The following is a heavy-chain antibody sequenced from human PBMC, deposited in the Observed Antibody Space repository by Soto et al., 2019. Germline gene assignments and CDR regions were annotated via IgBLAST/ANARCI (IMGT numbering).Heavy chain of an antibody. V-gene: IGHV4-59*01. Sequence: PSETLSLTCTVSXGSISXYYWSWIRQPPGKGLEWIGYIYYSGSTNYNPSLKSRVTISVDTSKNQFSLKLSSVTAADTAVYYCARTGRDGYNYVDYWGQGTLVTVSS. CDR3: ARTGRDGYNYVDY. J-gene: IGHJ4*02. D-gene: IGHD5-12*01. CDR2: IYYSGST. CDR1: XGSISXYY.